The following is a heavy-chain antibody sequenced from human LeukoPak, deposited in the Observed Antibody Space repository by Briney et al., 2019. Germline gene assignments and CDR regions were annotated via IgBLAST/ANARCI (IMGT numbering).Heavy chain of an antibody. Sequence: PSQTLSLTCTVSGGSISSGGYYWSWIRQPPGKGLEWIGYIYHSGSTYYNPSLMSRVTISVDTSKNQFSLNLTSVTAADTAVYYCGSTHSGTLYFDYWGQGTLVTVSS. D-gene: IGHD5-12*01. CDR2: IYHSGST. V-gene: IGHV4-30-2*01. CDR1: GGSISSGGYY. J-gene: IGHJ4*02. CDR3: GSTHSGTLYFDY.